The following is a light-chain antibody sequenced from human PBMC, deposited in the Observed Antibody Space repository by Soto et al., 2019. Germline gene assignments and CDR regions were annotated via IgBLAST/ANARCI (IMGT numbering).Light chain of an antibody. CDR3: AAWDDRLNGPV. CDR2: SNN. Sequence: QSVLTQPPSASGTPGQRVTTACSGSSSNIGSNTVNGYQQPPGTAPKLLIYSNNQRPSGVPDRFSGSKSGTSASLAISVLQSEDEAAYYCAAWDDRLNGPVFGGGTKLTVL. V-gene: IGLV1-44*01. CDR1: SSNIGSNT. J-gene: IGLJ2*01.